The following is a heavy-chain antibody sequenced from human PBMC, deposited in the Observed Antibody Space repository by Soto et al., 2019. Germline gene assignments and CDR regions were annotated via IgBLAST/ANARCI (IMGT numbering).Heavy chain of an antibody. D-gene: IGHD2-2*01. CDR3: AREGHHVVVPDAYSFDY. CDR2: VSDDGYTT. V-gene: IGHV3-30*03. J-gene: IGHJ4*02. CDR1: GFIFSTYG. Sequence: QVRLVESGGGVVQPGRSLRLSCAAPGFIFSTYGMHWVRQAPGKGLQWVAVVSDDGYTTYYAESVKGRFTVSRDSSKNTLYLQMSNLRIEDTAVYYCAREGHHVVVPDAYSFDYWGQGTLVTVYS.